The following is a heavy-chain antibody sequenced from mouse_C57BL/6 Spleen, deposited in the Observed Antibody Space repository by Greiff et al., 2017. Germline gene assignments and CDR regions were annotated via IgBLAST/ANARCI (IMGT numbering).Heavy chain of an antibody. V-gene: IGHV1-67*01. D-gene: IGHD1-1*01. Sequence: QVQLQQSGPELVRPWVSVKISCKGSGYTFTDYAMHWVQQTHAKSLEWIGVICTDNGDACYNQKFKGKATMTVDKSSSTASMKLARLTSDDSAVYCFARETDYGSSYKAYWGQGTLVTVAA. CDR3: ARETDYGSSYKAY. CDR1: GYTFTDYA. CDR2: ICTDNGDA. J-gene: IGHJ3*01.